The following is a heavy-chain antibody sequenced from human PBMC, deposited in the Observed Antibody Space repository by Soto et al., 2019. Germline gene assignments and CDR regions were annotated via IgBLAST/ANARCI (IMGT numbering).Heavy chain of an antibody. CDR3: ARSVAVPGAHIDY. Sequence: SETLSLTCSVSGGSISGSYWSWIRQSQGKGLEWLGYVYYAGSTNYSPSLRSRVSISVDTSKNEFSLRLSSVTAADTAVYFCARSVAVPGAHIDYWGQGTQVTVSS. CDR2: VYYAGST. V-gene: IGHV4-59*01. J-gene: IGHJ4*02. D-gene: IGHD6-19*01. CDR1: GGSISGSY.